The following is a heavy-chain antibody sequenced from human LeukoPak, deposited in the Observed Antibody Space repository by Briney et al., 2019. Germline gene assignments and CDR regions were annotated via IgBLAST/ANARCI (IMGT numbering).Heavy chain of an antibody. CDR3: ARVRGYSGSSVDF. J-gene: IGHJ4*02. CDR2: ISGGGGST. CDR1: GFTFSSYG. Sequence: PGGSLRLSCAASGFTFSSYGMSWVRQAPGKGLEWVSAISGGGGSTYYADSVKGRFTIARDNSKNTLYLQMNSLRAEDTAVYYCARVRGYSGSSVDFWGQGTLVTVSS. D-gene: IGHD1-26*01. V-gene: IGHV3-23*01.